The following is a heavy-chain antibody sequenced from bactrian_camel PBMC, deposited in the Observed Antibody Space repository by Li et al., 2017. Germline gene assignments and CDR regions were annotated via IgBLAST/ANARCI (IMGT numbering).Heavy chain of an antibody. D-gene: IGHD6*01. CDR3: AADCRDWYGGRNVGSWEYNY. Sequence: VQLVESGGGSVQPGASLTLSCTHSSIYACLAWFRQAPGKERVGIASFYKNPDSTFYADSVKGRFTISKDNAKNILYLQMNSLKPEDTAMYYCAADCRDWYGGRNVGSWEYNYWGQGTQVTVS. V-gene: IGHV3S54*01. CDR2: FYKNPDST. J-gene: IGHJ4*01. CDR1: SIYA.